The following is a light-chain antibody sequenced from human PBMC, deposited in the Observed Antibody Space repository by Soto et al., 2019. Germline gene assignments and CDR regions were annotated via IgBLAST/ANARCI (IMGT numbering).Light chain of an antibody. CDR3: SSYTSRSTLI. CDR2: EVT. J-gene: IGLJ1*01. Sequence: SVLTQPASVSGSPGLSITVSCTGTSSDVGGYNYVSWYQQHPGKAPKLLIYEVTNRPSGVSNRFSGSKSGNTASLNISGLQAEDEADYYCSSYTSRSTLIIGTGTKVTVL. CDR1: SSDVGGYNY. V-gene: IGLV2-14*01.